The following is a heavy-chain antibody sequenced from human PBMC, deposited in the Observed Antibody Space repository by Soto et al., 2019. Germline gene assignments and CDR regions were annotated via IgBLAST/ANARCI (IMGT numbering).Heavy chain of an antibody. V-gene: IGHV3-23*01. D-gene: IGHD5-12*01. CDR3: AKDGGYNCFDY. CDR2: ISADGGST. CDR1: GFTFNSYP. Sequence: PGGSLRLSCAVSGFTFNSYPMSWVRQAPGKGLEWVSGISADGGSTYSADSVKGRFTISRDNSKNTLFLQINSLRAGDTAVYYCAKDGGYNCFDYWGQGTQVTVSS. J-gene: IGHJ4*02.